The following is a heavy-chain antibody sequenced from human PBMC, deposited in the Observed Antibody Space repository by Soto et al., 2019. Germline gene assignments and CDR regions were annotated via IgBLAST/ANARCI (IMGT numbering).Heavy chain of an antibody. CDR1: GGSISSGGYY. V-gene: IGHV4-31*03. CDR2: IYYSGST. CDR3: ARDRNSSGWVDY. D-gene: IGHD6-19*01. J-gene: IGHJ4*02. Sequence: SETLSLTCTVSGGSISSGGYYWSWIRQHPGKGLEWIGYIYYSGSTYYNPSLKSRVTISVDTSKNQFSLKLSSVTAADTAVYYCARDRNSSGWVDYWGQGTLVTVSS.